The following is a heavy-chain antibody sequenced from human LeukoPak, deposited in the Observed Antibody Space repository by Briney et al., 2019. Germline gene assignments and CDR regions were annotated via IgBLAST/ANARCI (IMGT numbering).Heavy chain of an antibody. V-gene: IGHV1-46*01. D-gene: IGHD3-22*01. CDR2: INPSGGST. Sequence: ASVKVSCKASGYAFTSYYMHWVRQAPGQGLEWMGIINPSGGSTSYAQKFQGRVTMTRDTSTSTAYMELRSLRSDDTAVYYCARDYDSSEPFDPWGQGTLVTVSS. J-gene: IGHJ5*02. CDR3: ARDYDSSEPFDP. CDR1: GYAFTSYY.